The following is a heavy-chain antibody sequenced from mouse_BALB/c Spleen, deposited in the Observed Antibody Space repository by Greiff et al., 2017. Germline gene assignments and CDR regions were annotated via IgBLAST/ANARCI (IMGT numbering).Heavy chain of an antibody. J-gene: IGHJ3*01. V-gene: IGHV5-6-5*01. D-gene: IGHD2-1*01. Sequence: EVHLVESGGGLVKPGGSLKLSCAASGFTFSSYAMSWVRQTPGKRLEWVASISSGGSTYYPDSVKGRVTISRDNARNILYLQMSSLRSEDTAMYYCARGAYGNPFDYWGQGTRVTVSA. CDR1: GFTFSSYA. CDR2: ISSGGST. CDR3: ARGAYGNPFDY.